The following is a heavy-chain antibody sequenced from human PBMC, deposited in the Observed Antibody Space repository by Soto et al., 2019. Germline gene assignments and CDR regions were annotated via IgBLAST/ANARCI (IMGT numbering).Heavy chain of an antibody. CDR2: IDWDDDK. CDR3: ARGQIAVAGTTSFDY. Sequence: SGPTLVNPTQTLTLTCTFSGFSLSTSGMCVSWIRQPPGKALEWLALIDWDDDKYYSTSLKTRLTISKDTSKNQVVLTMTNMDPVDTATYYCARGQIAVAGTTSFDYWGQGXLVTVSS. V-gene: IGHV2-70*01. CDR1: GFSLSTSGMC. D-gene: IGHD6-19*01. J-gene: IGHJ4*02.